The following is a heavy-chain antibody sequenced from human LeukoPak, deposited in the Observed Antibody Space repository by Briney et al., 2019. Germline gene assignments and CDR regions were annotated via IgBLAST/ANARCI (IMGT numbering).Heavy chain of an antibody. CDR3: TTVEGATLYYYYGMDV. V-gene: IGHV3-15*01. CDR1: GFTFSNAW. J-gene: IGHJ6*02. Sequence: GGSLRLSCAASGFTFSNAWMSWVRQAPGRGLEWVGHIKIKTDGATTDYAAPVKGRFTISRDDSKNTLYLQMNSLKTEDTAVYYCTTVEGATLYYYYGMDVWGQGTTVTVSS. D-gene: IGHD1-26*01. CDR2: IKIKTDGATT.